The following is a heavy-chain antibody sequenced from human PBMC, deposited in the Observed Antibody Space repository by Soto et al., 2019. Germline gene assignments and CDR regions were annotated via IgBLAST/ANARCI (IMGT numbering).Heavy chain of an antibody. V-gene: IGHV3-15*01. CDR1: GFTFSNAW. J-gene: IGHJ4*02. CDR2: IKSKTDGGTT. D-gene: IGHD3-22*01. Sequence: EVQLVESGGGLVKPGGSLRLSCAASGFTFSNAWMSWVRQAPGKGLEWVGRIKSKTDGGTTDYAAPVKGRFTISRDDSKNTLYLQMNSLKTEDTAVYYCTTVNSAMMVVVLEDYWGQGTLVTVSS. CDR3: TTVNSAMMVVVLEDY.